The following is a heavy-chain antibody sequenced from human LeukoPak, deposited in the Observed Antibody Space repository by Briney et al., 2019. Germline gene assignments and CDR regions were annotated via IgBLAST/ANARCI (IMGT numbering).Heavy chain of an antibody. CDR2: INPNSGGT. J-gene: IGHJ5*02. D-gene: IGHD3-16*01. V-gene: IGHV1-2*02. CDR1: AYTFTGYY. Sequence: ASVKVSCKASAYTFTGYYMHWVRQAPGQGLEWRGWINPNSGGTNYAQKFQGRVTMTRDRSISTAYMELSRLTSDDTAVYYCARASFWESPINWFAPWGQGTLVTVSS. CDR3: ARASFWESPINWFAP.